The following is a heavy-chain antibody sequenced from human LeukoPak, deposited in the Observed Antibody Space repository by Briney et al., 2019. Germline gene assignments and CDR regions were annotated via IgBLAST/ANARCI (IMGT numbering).Heavy chain of an antibody. CDR1: GGSISSYY. CDR2: IYYSGST. CDR3: ARVVGELLYVDY. D-gene: IGHD3-10*01. Sequence: SETLSLTCTVSGGSISSYYWSWIRQPPGKGLEWIGYIYYSGSTNYNPSLKSRVTISVDTSKNQFSLKLSSVTAADTAVYYCARVVGELLYVDYWGQGTLVTVSS. V-gene: IGHV4-59*01. J-gene: IGHJ4*02.